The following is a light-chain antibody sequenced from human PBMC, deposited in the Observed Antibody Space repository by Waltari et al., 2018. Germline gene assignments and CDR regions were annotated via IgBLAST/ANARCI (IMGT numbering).Light chain of an antibody. CDR2: LNSDGSH. CDR3: QTWGTGIPRV. Sequence: QLVLTQSPSASASLGASVKLTCTLSSGHSSYAIAWPQQQPEKGPRFLMKLNSDGSHNKGDGIPDRFSGSTSGAERYLTISNLQSEDEADYYCQTWGTGIPRVFGGGTKLTVL. V-gene: IGLV4-69*01. J-gene: IGLJ3*02. CDR1: SGHSSYA.